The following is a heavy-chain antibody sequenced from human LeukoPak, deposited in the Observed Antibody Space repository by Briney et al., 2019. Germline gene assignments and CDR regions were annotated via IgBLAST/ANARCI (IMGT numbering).Heavy chain of an antibody. J-gene: IGHJ4*02. D-gene: IGHD3-10*01. CDR1: GFTFDDYA. CDR2: ISWNSGSI. V-gene: IGHV3-9*01. Sequence: QSGGSLRLSCAASGFTFDDYAMHWVRQAPGKGLEWVSGISWNSGSIGYADSVKGRFTISRDNAKNSLYLQMNSLRAEDTAVYYCAKEGGVRPTYYFDYWGQGTLVTVSS. CDR3: AKEGGVRPTYYFDY.